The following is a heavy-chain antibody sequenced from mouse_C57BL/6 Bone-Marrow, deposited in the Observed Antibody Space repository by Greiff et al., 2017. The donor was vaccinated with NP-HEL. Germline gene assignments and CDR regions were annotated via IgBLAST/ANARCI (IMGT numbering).Heavy chain of an antibody. CDR1: GYTFTSYW. J-gene: IGHJ2*01. Sequence: EVQLQQSGTVLARPGASVKMSCKTSGYTFTSYWMHWVKQRPGQGLEWIGAIYPGNSDTSYNQKFKGKAKLTAVTSASTAYMELSSLSNEDSAVYYCTRYYYYGSSYGYWGQGTTLTVSS. D-gene: IGHD1-1*01. CDR2: IYPGNSDT. CDR3: TRYYYYGSSYGY. V-gene: IGHV1-5*01.